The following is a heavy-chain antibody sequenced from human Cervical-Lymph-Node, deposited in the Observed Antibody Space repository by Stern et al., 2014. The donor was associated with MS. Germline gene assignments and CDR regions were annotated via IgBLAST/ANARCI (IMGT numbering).Heavy chain of an antibody. D-gene: IGHD4-17*01. CDR2: IYYSGST. V-gene: IGHV4-59*08. CDR3: ARRGTTGIDY. CDR1: GGSISNYY. Sequence: QVQLQESGPGLAKPSETLSLTCTVSGGSISNYYWSWIRQPPGKGLEWIGYIYYSGSTNYHPSLKSRVAMSVDTSTDQFSLNLTSVTAADAGVYYCARRGTTGIDYWGQGTLVTVSS. J-gene: IGHJ4*02.